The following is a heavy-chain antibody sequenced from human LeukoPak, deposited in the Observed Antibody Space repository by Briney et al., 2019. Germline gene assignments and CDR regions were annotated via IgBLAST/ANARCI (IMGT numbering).Heavy chain of an antibody. J-gene: IGHJ6*03. CDR1: GGSISSGSYY. D-gene: IGHD4-17*01. CDR3: ARGESGMNDYGDYSYMDV. Sequence: SQTLSLTCTVSGGSISSGSYYWSWIRQPAGKGLEWIGRIYTSGSTNYNPSLKSRVTISVDTSKNQFSLKLSSVTAADTAVYYCARGESGMNDYGDYSYMDVWGKGTTVTVSS. CDR2: IYTSGST. V-gene: IGHV4-61*02.